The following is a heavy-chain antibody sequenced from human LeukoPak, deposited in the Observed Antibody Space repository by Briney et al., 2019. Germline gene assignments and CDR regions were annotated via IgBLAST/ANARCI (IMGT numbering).Heavy chain of an antibody. J-gene: IGHJ5*02. V-gene: IGHV1-69*13. D-gene: IGHD5-12*01. CDR1: GYTFTSYG. CDR3: ARVINSGYNTRGWFDP. CDR2: IIPIFGTT. Sequence: SVKVSCKASGYTFTSYGISWVRQAPGQGLECMGGIIPIFGTTNYAQKFQGRVTITADESTSTAYMELSSLRSEDTAVYYCARVINSGYNTRGWFDPWGQGTLVTVSS.